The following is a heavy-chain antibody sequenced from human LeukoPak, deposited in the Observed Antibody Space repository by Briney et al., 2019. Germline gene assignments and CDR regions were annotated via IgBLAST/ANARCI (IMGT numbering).Heavy chain of an antibody. D-gene: IGHD6-13*01. CDR2: IRYDGSNK. Sequence: PGGSLRLSCAASGFTFSSYGMHWVRQAPGKGLEWVAFIRYDGSNKYYADSVKGRFTISRDNSKNTLYLQMNSLRAEDTAVYYYAKDPSYSSSYYYYYMDVWGKGTTVTVSS. CDR3: AKDPSYSSSYYYYYMDV. V-gene: IGHV3-30*02. J-gene: IGHJ6*03. CDR1: GFTFSSYG.